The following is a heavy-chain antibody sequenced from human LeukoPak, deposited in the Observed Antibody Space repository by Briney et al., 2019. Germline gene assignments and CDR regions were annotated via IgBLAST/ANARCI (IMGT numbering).Heavy chain of an antibody. CDR1: GGSFSGYY. V-gene: IGHV4-34*01. D-gene: IGHD5-18*01. Sequence: SETLSLTCAVYGGSFSGYYWSWIRQPPGKGLEWIGEINHSGSTNYNPSLKSRVTISVDTSKNQFSLKLSSVTAADTAVYYCARRGYSYGYFDYWGQGTLVTVSS. CDR2: INHSGST. J-gene: IGHJ4*02. CDR3: ARRGYSYGYFDY.